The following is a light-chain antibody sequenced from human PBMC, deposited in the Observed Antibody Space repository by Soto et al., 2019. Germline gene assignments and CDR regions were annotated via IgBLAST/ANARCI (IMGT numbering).Light chain of an antibody. V-gene: IGKV1-39*01. J-gene: IGKJ5*01. CDR1: QSISSY. CDR2: AAS. CDR3: QQRYSTTIT. Sequence: DIQMTQSPSSLSASVGAIVTITCLASQSISSYLNWYQQKPGKAPKLLIYAASSLQSGVPSRFSGSGSGTDFTLTISSLQPEDFATYECQQRYSTTITFGQGTRLEIK.